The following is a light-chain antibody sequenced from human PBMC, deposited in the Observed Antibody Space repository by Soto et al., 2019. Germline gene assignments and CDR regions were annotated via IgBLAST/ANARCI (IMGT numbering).Light chain of an antibody. J-gene: IGLJ2*01. CDR1: SSDIGGYNY. CDR3: SSYGGNNNLL. V-gene: IGLV2-8*01. CDR2: EVT. Sequence: QSALTQPPSASGSPGQSVIISCTGTSSDIGGYNYVSWYQQHPGKAPKLMIYEVTKRPSGVPDRFSGSRSGNAASLTVSGLQAEDEADYYCSSYGGNNNLLFGGGTKVTVL.